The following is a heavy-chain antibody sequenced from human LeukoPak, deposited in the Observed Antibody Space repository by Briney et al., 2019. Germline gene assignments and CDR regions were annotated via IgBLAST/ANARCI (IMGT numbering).Heavy chain of an antibody. D-gene: IGHD2-15*01. V-gene: IGHV4-59*01. J-gene: IGHJ4*02. CDR1: GGSISSYY. CDR3: ARGGGRSHFDY. Sequence: PSETLSLTCSVPGGSISSYYWTWIRQPPGKGLEWIGYIYYTGSTNYNPSLKSRITMSVDTSKSQCSLKVSSVTAADTAVYYCARGGGRSHFDYWGQGTLVTVSS. CDR2: IYYTGST.